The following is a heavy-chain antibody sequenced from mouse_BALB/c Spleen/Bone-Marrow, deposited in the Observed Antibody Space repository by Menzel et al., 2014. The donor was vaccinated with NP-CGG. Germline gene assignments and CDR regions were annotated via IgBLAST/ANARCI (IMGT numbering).Heavy chain of an antibody. CDR3: ARTGNLAWFAY. V-gene: IGHV1-80*01. Sequence: VQLQESGPELVSPGSSVNISWKASGYALSSYWMNWVKQRPGQGLEWIGQIYPGDGDTNYNGKFKGKATLTADKSSSTAYMQLSSLTSEDSAVYFCARTGNLAWFAYWGQGTLVTVSA. CDR1: GYALSSYW. CDR2: IYPGDGDT. D-gene: IGHD2-1*01. J-gene: IGHJ3*01.